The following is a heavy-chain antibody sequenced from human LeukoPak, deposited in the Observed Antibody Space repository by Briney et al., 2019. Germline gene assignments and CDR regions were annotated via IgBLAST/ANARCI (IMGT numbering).Heavy chain of an antibody. V-gene: IGHV3-30*18. J-gene: IGHJ5*02. CDR2: ISSDQTNI. CDR1: GFTFSNYG. D-gene: IGHD2-15*01. CDR3: AKDPYRVVFATGNYLDP. Sequence: GGSLRLSCATSGFTFSNYGMHWVRQAPGKGLEWVAVISSDQTNIRYGDSVRGRFTVSRDNAKNTVYLQMNSLGADDTAVYYCAKDPYRVVFATGNYLDPWGQGTLVTVSS.